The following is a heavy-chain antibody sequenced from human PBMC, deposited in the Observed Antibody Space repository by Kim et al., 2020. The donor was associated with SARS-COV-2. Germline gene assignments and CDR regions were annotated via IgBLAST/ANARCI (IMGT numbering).Heavy chain of an antibody. CDR3: ARTRSPAQISSSGWQKYYWYFDL. V-gene: IGHV1-3*01. CDR2: INAGNGNT. CDR1: GYTFTSYA. J-gene: IGHJ2*01. D-gene: IGHD6-19*01. Sequence: ASVKVSCKASGYTFTSYAMHWVRQAPGQRLEWMGWINAGNGNTKYSQKFQGRVTITRDTSASTAYMELSSLRSEDTAVYYCARTRSPAQISSSGWQKYYWYFDLWGRGTLVTVSS.